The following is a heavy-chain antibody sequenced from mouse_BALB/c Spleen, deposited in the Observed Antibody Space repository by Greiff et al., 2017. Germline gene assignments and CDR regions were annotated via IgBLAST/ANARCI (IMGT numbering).Heavy chain of an antibody. J-gene: IGHJ3*01. CDR1: GFTFSSFG. CDR2: ISSGSSTI. V-gene: IGHV5-17*02. Sequence: DVKLVESGGGLVQPGGSRKLSCAASGFTFSSFGMHWVRQAPEKGLEWVAYISSGSSTIYYADTVKGRFTISRDNPKNTLFLQMTSLRSEDTAMYYCARNYGYDRGAWFAYWGQGTLVTVSA. D-gene: IGHD2-2*01. CDR3: ARNYGYDRGAWFAY.